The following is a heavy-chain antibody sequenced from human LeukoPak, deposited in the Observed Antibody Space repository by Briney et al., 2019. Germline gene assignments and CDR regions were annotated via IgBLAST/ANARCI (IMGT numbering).Heavy chain of an antibody. V-gene: IGHV3-48*01. CDR1: GFTFSSYS. CDR2: ISSSSSTI. D-gene: IGHD1-26*01. CDR3: AKDGRVRAFDI. Sequence: GGSLRLSCAASGFTFSSYSMNWVRQAPGKGLEWVSYISSSSSTIYYADSVKGRFTISRDNAKNSLNLQMNSLRAEDTAVYYCAKDGRVRAFDIWGQGTMVTVSS. J-gene: IGHJ3*02.